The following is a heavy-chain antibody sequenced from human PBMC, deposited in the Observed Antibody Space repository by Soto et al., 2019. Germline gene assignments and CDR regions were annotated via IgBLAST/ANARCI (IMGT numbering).Heavy chain of an antibody. J-gene: IGHJ2*01. Sequence: GASVKVSCKASEYTFTSYYMHWVRQAPGQGLEWMGIINPSGGSTSYAQKFQGRVTMTRDTSTSTVYMELSSLRSEDTAVYYCARVDRPYCSGGSCYHRHQWYFDLWGRGTLVTVSS. CDR2: INPSGGST. V-gene: IGHV1-46*03. CDR3: ARVDRPYCSGGSCYHRHQWYFDL. CDR1: EYTFTSYY. D-gene: IGHD2-15*01.